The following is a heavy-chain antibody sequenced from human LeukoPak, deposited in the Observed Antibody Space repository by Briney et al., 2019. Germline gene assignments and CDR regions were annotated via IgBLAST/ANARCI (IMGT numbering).Heavy chain of an antibody. CDR3: AREDISYFDY. CDR2: IYYSGST. Sequence: SETLSLTCTVSGSSISSYYWSWIRQPPGKGLEWIGYIYYSGSTNYNPSLKSRVTISVDTSKNQFSLKLSSVTAADTAVYYCAREDISYFDYWGQGTLVTVSS. V-gene: IGHV4-59*01. CDR1: GSSISSYY. J-gene: IGHJ4*02.